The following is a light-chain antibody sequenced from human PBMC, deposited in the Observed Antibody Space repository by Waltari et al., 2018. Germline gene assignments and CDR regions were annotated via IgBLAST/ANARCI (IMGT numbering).Light chain of an antibody. CDR3: HQHNSWPPLS. CDR2: GAS. J-gene: IGKJ4*01. Sequence: EIVMTQSPATLSVAPGERATLSCRASQSVSSNLAWYQQKPGQDPRLLIDGASTRATGVPARFSGSGSGTDFTLTISGLQSEDYAVYFCHQHNSWPPLSFGGGTKVEIK. V-gene: IGKV3-15*01. CDR1: QSVSSN.